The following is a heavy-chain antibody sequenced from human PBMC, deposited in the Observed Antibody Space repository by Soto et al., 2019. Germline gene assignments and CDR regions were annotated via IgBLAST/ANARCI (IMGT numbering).Heavy chain of an antibody. D-gene: IGHD2-15*01. CDR1: GGSINSGGYY. V-gene: IGHV4-31*03. Sequence: QVQLQESGPGLVKPSETLSLTCNVSGGSINSGGYYWGWIRQHPGKGLERIGYIHYRGRTSYNPSLQSRVSISLDMAGHHFSLKLTSVTAADTAVYYCARCRDAFGFDTWGQGTRVTVSS. CDR3: ARCRDAFGFDT. J-gene: IGHJ4*02. CDR2: IHYRGRT.